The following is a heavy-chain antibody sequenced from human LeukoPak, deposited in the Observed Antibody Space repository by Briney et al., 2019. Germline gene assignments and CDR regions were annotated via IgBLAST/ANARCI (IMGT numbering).Heavy chain of an antibody. Sequence: SETLSLTCAVYGGSFSGYYWSWIRQPPGKGLEWIGEINHSGSTNYNPSLKSRVTISVDTSKDQFSLKLSSVTAADTAVYYCARTYYDFWSGYPDAFDIWGQGTMVTVSS. V-gene: IGHV4-34*01. D-gene: IGHD3-3*01. J-gene: IGHJ3*02. CDR3: ARTYYDFWSGYPDAFDI. CDR2: INHSGST. CDR1: GGSFSGYY.